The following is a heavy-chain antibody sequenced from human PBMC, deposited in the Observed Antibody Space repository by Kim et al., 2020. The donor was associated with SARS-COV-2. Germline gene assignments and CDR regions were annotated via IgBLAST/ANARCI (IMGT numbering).Heavy chain of an antibody. J-gene: IGHJ3*02. CDR3: ARGSRRAFDI. V-gene: IGHV4-59*09. Sequence: STNYNPSLKSRVTISVGTSKNQFSLKLSSVTAADTAVYYCARGSRRAFDIWGQGTMVTVSS. CDR2: ST.